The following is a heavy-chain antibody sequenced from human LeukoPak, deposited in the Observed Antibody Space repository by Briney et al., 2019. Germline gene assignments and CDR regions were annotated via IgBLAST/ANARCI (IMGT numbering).Heavy chain of an antibody. V-gene: IGHV1-46*01. CDR1: GYTFTSYG. D-gene: IGHD6-13*01. CDR2: INPSGGST. CDR3: ARDPIADLRVAAAAGSFDY. Sequence: ASVKVSCKASGYTFTSYGISWVRQAPGQGLEWMGIINPSGGSTSYAQKFQGRVTMTGDTSTSTVYMELSSLRSEDTAVYYCARDPIADLRVAAAAGSFDYWGQGTLVTVSS. J-gene: IGHJ4*02.